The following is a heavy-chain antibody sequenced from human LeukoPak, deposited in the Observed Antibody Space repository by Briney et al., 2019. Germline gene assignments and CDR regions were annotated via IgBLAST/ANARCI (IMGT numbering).Heavy chain of an antibody. CDR2: INHSGST. CDR3: ARGSDSSGYSLDY. V-gene: IGHV4-34*01. Sequence: SETLSVSCAVYGGSFSGYYWSWIRQPPGKGLEWIGEINHSGSTNYNPSLKSRVTISVDTSKNQFSLKLSSVTAADTAVYYCARGSDSSGYSLDYWGQGTLVTVSS. D-gene: IGHD3-22*01. J-gene: IGHJ4*02. CDR1: GGSFSGYY.